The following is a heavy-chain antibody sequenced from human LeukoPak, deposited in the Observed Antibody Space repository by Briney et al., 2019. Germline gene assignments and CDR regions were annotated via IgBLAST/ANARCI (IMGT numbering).Heavy chain of an antibody. CDR1: GGSISSSSYY. D-gene: IGHD6-13*01. CDR3: ARDLDRREYSSRAAWFDP. V-gene: IGHV4-39*07. J-gene: IGHJ5*02. CDR2: IYYSGST. Sequence: SETLSLTCTVSGGSISSSSYYWGWIRQPPGKGLEWIGSIYYSGSTYYNPSLKSRVTISVDTSKNQFSLKLSSVTAADTAVYYCARDLDRREYSSRAAWFDPWGQGTLVTVSS.